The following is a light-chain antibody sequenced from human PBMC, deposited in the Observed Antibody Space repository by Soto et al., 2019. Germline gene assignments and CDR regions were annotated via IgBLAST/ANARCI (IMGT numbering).Light chain of an antibody. J-gene: IGKJ1*01. CDR3: QQYKKWPRT. V-gene: IGKV3-15*01. CDR1: QSVSSN. Sequence: EIVMTQSPATLSVSPGERATLTCRASQSVSSNFAWYQQKPGKAPSLLIYDASTRASGIPARFSGSGSGTEFTLTISSLQSEDFAVYYCQQYKKWPRTFGHGTKVDI. CDR2: DAS.